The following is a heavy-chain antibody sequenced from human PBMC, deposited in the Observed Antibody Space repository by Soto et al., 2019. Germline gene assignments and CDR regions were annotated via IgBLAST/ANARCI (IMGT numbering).Heavy chain of an antibody. CDR1: GYSFTSYW. CDR3: AGGGVRGVITRTRDYYGMDV. Sequence: PGESLKISCKGSGYSFTSYWIVWVRQMPGKGLEWMGIIYPGDSDTRYSPSFQGQVTISADKSISTAYLQWSSLKASDTAMYYCAGGGVRGVITRTRDYYGMDVWVQGTTVTVSS. V-gene: IGHV5-51*01. CDR2: IYPGDSDT. D-gene: IGHD3-10*01. J-gene: IGHJ6*02.